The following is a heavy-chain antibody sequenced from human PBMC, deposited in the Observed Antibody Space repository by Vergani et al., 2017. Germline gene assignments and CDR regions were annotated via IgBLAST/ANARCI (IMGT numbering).Heavy chain of an antibody. CDR1: GFTFSSYG. CDR3: AKDWYYYGSGGDY. Sequence: QVQLVESGGGVVQPGGSLRLSCAASGFTFSSYGMHWVRQAPGKGLEWVAFIRYDGSNKYYADSVKGRFTISRDNSKNTLYLQMNSLRAEDTAVYYCAKDWYYYGSGGDYWGQGTLVTVSS. CDR2: IRYDGSNK. D-gene: IGHD3-10*01. J-gene: IGHJ4*02. V-gene: IGHV3-30*02.